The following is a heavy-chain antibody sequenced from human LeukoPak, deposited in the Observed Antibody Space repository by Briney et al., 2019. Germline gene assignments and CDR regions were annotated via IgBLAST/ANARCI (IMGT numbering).Heavy chain of an antibody. V-gene: IGHV4-4*07. Sequence: NPSETLSLTCTVSGGSISSYYWSWIRQPAGKGQEWIGRIYSGGSTNYNPSLKSRVTMSVDTSKNQFSLKLTFVTAADTAVYYCARDLDTSGWCNFDYWGQGALVTVSS. CDR2: IYSGGST. CDR3: ARDLDTSGWCNFDY. D-gene: IGHD6-19*01. J-gene: IGHJ4*02. CDR1: GGSISSYY.